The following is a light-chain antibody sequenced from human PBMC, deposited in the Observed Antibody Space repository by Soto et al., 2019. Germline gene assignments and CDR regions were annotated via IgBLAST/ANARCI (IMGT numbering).Light chain of an antibody. CDR3: QQLNTYPWT. CDR1: QSIDNF. CDR2: AAS. J-gene: IGKJ1*01. V-gene: IGKV1-39*01. Sequence: DIQMTQSPSSLSASVGDRVTITCRPSQSIDNFLNWYQQKPGKAPNLLIYAASSLQSGVSSRFSGSGSGTDFTLTISSLQPEDFATYYCQQLNTYPWTFGQGTKVDIK.